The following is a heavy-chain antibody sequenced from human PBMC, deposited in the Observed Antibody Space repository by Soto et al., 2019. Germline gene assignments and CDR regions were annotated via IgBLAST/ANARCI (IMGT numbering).Heavy chain of an antibody. J-gene: IGHJ4*02. Sequence: PGGSLRLSCAASGFTFSDYYMSWIRQAPGKGLEWVSYISSSSSYTNYADSVKGRFTISRDNAKNSLYLQMNSLRAEDTAVYYCARDKYYDFWSGYYLFFRPIDYWGQGTLVTVSS. V-gene: IGHV3-11*06. D-gene: IGHD3-3*01. CDR3: ARDKYYDFWSGYYLFFRPIDY. CDR2: ISSSSSYT. CDR1: GFTFSDYY.